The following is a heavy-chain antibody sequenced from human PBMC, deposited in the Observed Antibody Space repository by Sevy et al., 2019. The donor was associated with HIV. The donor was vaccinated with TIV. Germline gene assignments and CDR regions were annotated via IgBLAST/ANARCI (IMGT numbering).Heavy chain of an antibody. CDR1: GFTFSSYA. Sequence: GGSLRLSCAASGFTFSSYAMHWVRQAPGKGLGWVAFIRTDGSNKYYADSVKGRFTVSRDNSINTLYLQMNSLRGEDTAVYYCATRGTPGYWGQGTLVTVSS. V-gene: IGHV3-30*02. CDR3: ATRGTPGY. J-gene: IGHJ4*02. CDR2: IRTDGSNK.